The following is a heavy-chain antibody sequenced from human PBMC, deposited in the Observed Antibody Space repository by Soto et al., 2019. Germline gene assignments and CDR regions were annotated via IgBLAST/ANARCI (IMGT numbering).Heavy chain of an antibody. CDR3: AKEHSSALYYYYGMDV. V-gene: IGHV3-30*18. D-gene: IGHD6-19*01. J-gene: IGHJ6*02. CDR1: GFTFSAYA. Sequence: QVQLVESGGGVVQPGRSLRLSCAASGFTFSAYAIHWVRQAPGKGLEWVAVISYDGSNKYYADSVKVRFTISRDNYQDTLYLQMNSLRAEDTAIYYCAKEHSSALYYYYGMDVWGQGTTVTVSS. CDR2: ISYDGSNK.